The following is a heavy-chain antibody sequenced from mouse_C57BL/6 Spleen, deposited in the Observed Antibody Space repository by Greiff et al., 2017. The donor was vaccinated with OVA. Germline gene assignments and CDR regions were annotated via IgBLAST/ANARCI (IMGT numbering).Heavy chain of an antibody. V-gene: IGHV2-6-1*01. Sequence: VMLVESGPGLVAPSQSLSITCTVSGFSLTSYGVHWVRQPPGKGLEWLVVIWSDGSTTSNSALKSRLSISKDNSKSQVFLKMNSLQTDDTAMYYCARHSHYYGSSYWYFDVWGTGTTVTVSS. J-gene: IGHJ1*03. D-gene: IGHD1-1*01. CDR1: GFSLTSYG. CDR2: IWSDGST. CDR3: ARHSHYYGSSYWYFDV.